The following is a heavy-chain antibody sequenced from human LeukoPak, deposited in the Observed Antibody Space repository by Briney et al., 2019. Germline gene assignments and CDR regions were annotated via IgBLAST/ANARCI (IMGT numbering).Heavy chain of an antibody. J-gene: IGHJ4*02. Sequence: GGSLRLSCAASGFNFDDYGMSWVRQAPGKGLEWVSGINWNGGSTGYADSVKGRFTISRDNAKNSLYLQMNGLRAEDTALYYCARDPYYYDSSGYGFFDYWGQGTLVTVSS. CDR3: ARDPYYYDSSGYGFFDY. D-gene: IGHD3-22*01. CDR1: GFNFDDYG. V-gene: IGHV3-20*04. CDR2: INWNGGST.